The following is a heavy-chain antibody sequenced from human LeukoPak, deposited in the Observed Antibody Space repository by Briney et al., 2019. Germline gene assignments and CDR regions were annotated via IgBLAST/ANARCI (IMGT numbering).Heavy chain of an antibody. CDR3: ARDQDGGKYYYESSGYSH. CDR2: ISSGGHI. V-gene: IGHV3-21*01. Sequence: GESLRLSCAASGFTFSSYGLNWVRQAPGEGLEWVSTISSGGHIYYEDSVKGRFTISRDNAKNSLYLQMNSLRAEDTAVYYCARDQDGGKYYYESSGYSHWGQGILVTVSS. D-gene: IGHD3-22*01. J-gene: IGHJ4*02. CDR1: GFTFSSYG.